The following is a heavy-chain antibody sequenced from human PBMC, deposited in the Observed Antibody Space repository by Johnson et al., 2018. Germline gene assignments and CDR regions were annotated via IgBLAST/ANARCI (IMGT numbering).Heavy chain of an antibody. V-gene: IGHV4-61*02. J-gene: IGHJ3*02. CDR3: AREPRSDDAFDI. Sequence: QVQLQESGPGLVKPSQTLSLTCTVSGGSISSGSYFWTWIRQPAGKGLEWIGRIYTSGSTNYNPSLKSRVTISVDPSKNQFSRQLSSVTAADTAVYYCAREPRSDDAFDIWGQGTMVTVSS. CDR2: IYTSGST. CDR1: GGSISSGSYF.